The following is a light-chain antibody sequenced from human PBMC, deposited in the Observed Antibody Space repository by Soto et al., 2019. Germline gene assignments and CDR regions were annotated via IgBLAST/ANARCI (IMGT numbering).Light chain of an antibody. V-gene: IGKV3-20*01. CDR2: GAS. Sequence: EIVLTQSPGTLSLSLGERATLSCRASQSVSNNYLAWYQQKPGQAPRLLIYGASSRATGIPDRFSGSGSGTDFALTISRLEPEDCAVYYFQQYGSSTPITFGQGTRMEIK. CDR1: QSVSNNY. CDR3: QQYGSSTPIT. J-gene: IGKJ5*01.